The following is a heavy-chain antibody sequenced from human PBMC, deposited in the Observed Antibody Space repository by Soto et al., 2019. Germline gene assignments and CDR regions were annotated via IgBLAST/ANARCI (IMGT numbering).Heavy chain of an antibody. V-gene: IGHV1-58*01. D-gene: IGHD3-22*01. CDR2: IVVGSGNT. Sequence: ASVKVSCKASGFTFTSSAVQWVRQARGQRLEWIGWIVVGSGNTNYAQKFQERVTITRDMSTSTAYMGLSSLRSEHTDVYYCAASPLAYYYDCSSYYYPKYYYYYGMDVWGQGTTVTAP. J-gene: IGHJ6*02. CDR3: AASPLAYYYDCSSYYYPKYYYYYGMDV. CDR1: GFTFTSSA.